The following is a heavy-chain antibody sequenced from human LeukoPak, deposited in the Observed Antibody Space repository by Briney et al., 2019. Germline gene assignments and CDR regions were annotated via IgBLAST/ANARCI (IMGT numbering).Heavy chain of an antibody. Sequence: SSACSFIHYADSVKGRLTISRDNTKSSLSLQMNSLRAEDTAVYYCARRVSHYGDIPRHFDYWGQGTLVTVSS. CDR3: ARRVSHYGDIPRHFDY. J-gene: IGHJ4*02. CDR2: SSACSFI. V-gene: IGHV3-11*01. D-gene: IGHD4-17*01.